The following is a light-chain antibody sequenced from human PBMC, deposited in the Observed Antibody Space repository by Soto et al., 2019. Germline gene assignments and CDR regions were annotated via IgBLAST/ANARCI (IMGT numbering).Light chain of an antibody. CDR2: DVS. J-gene: IGLJ2*01. Sequence: QPASVSGSPGQSIAISCTGTSSDVGGYNYVSWYQQHPGKAPKLIIYDVSSRPSGVSDRFSGSKSVHTASLTISGLQAEDEADYYCSSYTSSSTLVFGGGTQLTVL. CDR3: SSYTSSSTLV. CDR1: SSDVGGYNY. V-gene: IGLV2-14*03.